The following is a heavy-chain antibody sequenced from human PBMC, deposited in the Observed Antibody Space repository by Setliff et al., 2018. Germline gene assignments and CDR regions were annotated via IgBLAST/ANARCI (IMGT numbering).Heavy chain of an antibody. CDR3: ARGGTYRYFDY. CDR2: VYYTGTA. Sequence: PSETLSLTCTVSGDSISGTYYWSWIRQPPGKGLEFIGYVYYTGTANYDPSLKTRVTMSVDTSKNQFSLKLSSVIAADTALYYCARGGTYRYFDYWGQGTLVTVSS. CDR1: GDSISGTYY. V-gene: IGHV4-59*01. J-gene: IGHJ4*02.